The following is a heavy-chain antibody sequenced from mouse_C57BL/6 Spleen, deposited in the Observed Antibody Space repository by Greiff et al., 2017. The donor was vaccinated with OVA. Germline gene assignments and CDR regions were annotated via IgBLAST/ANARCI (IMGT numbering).Heavy chain of an antibody. V-gene: IGHV5-17*01. CDR3: ARDPTTVVDWYFDV. Sequence: EVKLVESGGGLVKPGGSLKLSCAASGFTFSDYGMHWVRQAPEKGLEWVAYISSGSSTIYYADTVKGRFTISRDNAKNTLFLQMTSLRSEDTAMYYCARDPTTVVDWYFDVWGTGTTVTVSS. D-gene: IGHD1-1*01. CDR2: ISSGSSTI. CDR1: GFTFSDYG. J-gene: IGHJ1*03.